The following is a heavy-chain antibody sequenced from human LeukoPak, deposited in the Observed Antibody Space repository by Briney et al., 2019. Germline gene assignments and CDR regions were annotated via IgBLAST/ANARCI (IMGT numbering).Heavy chain of an antibody. J-gene: IGHJ4*02. CDR3: ARGDSSGRFDY. CDR2: IIPIFGTA. V-gene: IGHV1-69*06. D-gene: IGHD6-19*01. CDR1: GGTFSSYA. Sequence: ASVKVSCKASGGTFSSYAISWVRQAPGQGLEWMGGIIPIFGTANYAQKSQGRVTITADKSTSTAYMELSSLRSEDTAVYYCARGDSSGRFDYWGQGTLVTVSS.